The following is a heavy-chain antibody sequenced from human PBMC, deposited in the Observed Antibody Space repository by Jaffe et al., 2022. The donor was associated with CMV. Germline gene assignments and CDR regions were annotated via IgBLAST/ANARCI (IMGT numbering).Heavy chain of an antibody. V-gene: IGHV2-5*01. CDR1: GFSLSSSGVS. CDR3: VHRRESSYEKSGPYYFDY. D-gene: IGHD3-22*01. CDR2: IYWNDDE. Sequence: QITLEESGPTLLKPTQTLTLTCTFSGFSLSSSGVSVGWIRQPPGKALEWLAFIYWNDDEDYSPSLKSRVTITKDTSKNQAVLTMTNMDPVDTATYYCVHRRESSYEKSGPYYFDYWGQGTLVTVSS. J-gene: IGHJ4*02.